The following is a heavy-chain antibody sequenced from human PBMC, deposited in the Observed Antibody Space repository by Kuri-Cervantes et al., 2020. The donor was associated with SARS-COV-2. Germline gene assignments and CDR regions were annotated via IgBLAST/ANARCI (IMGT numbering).Heavy chain of an antibody. CDR2: ISGSGGST. Sequence: GEYLKISCAASGFTFSSYAMSWVRQAPGKGLEWVSAISGSGGSTYYAESVKGRFTISRDSAKNSLYLQMNSLRAEDTAVYYCARDTRWGQPEFRDWFDLWGQGTLVTVSS. J-gene: IGHJ5*02. CDR3: ARDTRWGQPEFRDWFDL. V-gene: IGHV3-23*01. CDR1: GFTFSSYA. D-gene: IGHD3-16*01.